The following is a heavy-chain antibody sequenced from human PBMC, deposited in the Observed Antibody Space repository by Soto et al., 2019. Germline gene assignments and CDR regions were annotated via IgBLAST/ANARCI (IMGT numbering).Heavy chain of an antibody. CDR2: ISYDGSNK. J-gene: IGHJ4*02. D-gene: IGHD2-21*02. CDR1: GFTFSSYG. Sequence: QVQLVESGGGVVQPGRSLRLSCAASGFTFSSYGMHWVRQAPGKGLEWVAVISYDGSNKYYADSVKCRFTISRDNSKNTLYLQMNSLRAEDTAVYYCAKTPSYCGGDCYLPHLDYWGQGTLVTVSS. CDR3: AKTPSYCGGDCYLPHLDY. V-gene: IGHV3-30*18.